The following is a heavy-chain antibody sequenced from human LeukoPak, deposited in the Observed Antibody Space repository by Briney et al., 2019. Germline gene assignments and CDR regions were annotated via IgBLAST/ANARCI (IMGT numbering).Heavy chain of an antibody. D-gene: IGHD6-13*01. CDR2: INANSGDT. J-gene: IGHJ4*02. CDR3: ARDSRPIFEWQQLGGDY. V-gene: IGHV1-2*02. CDR1: GYTFTNSY. Sequence: ASVKVSCKASGYTFTNSYIHWVRQAPGQGLEWMGWINANSGDTNYAQKFQGRVTMTRDTSISTAYMELSRLRSDDTAVYYCARDSRPIFEWQQLGGDYWGQGTLVTVSS.